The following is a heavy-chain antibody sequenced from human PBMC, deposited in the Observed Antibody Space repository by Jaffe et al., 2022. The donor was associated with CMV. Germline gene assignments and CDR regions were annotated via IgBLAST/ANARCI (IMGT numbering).Heavy chain of an antibody. V-gene: IGHV2-5*01. CDR2: IYWNDNK. CDR3: VYSEEAYFDFWSGLYLNWVDS. CDR1: GFSLNTSGVG. D-gene: IGHD3-3*01. J-gene: IGHJ5*01. Sequence: QITLKESGPMLVRPTQTLTLTCSFSGFSLNTSGVGVGWIRQPPGKALQWLAVIYWNDNKQYSPSLKNRLSITKDTSRDQVVLTMTNMDTVDTATYYCVYSEEAYFDFWSGLYLNWVDSWGQGTLVTVSS.